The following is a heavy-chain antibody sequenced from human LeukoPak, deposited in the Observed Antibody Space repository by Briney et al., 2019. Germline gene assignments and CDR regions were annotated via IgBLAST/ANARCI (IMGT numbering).Heavy chain of an antibody. D-gene: IGHD3-10*01. J-gene: IGHJ5*02. CDR1: GYTFTNNF. CDR2: INPSGGST. V-gene: IGHV1-46*01. CDR3: ARDLTMVRGARYRPYNWFDP. Sequence: ASVKVSCKASGYTFTNNFMHWVRQAPGQGLEWMGIINPSGGSTSYAQKFQGRVKISADESTSTVNMELSSLRSEDTALYYCARDLTMVRGARYRPYNWFDPWGQGTLVTVSS.